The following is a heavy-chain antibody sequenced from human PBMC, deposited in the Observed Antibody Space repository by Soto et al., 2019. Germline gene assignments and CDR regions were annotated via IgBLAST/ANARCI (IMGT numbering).Heavy chain of an antibody. CDR1: GFTFSDYG. D-gene: IGHD3-22*01. CDR3: TGRLITDRYYYGMDV. Sequence: EVQLLESGGGLVQPGGSLRLSCAASGFTFSDYGMSWVRQAPGKGLEWVSGISGGGGTTNYADSVKGRFTISRDNSKNTLYLQMNSLRAEDTAVYYCTGRLITDRYYYGMDVWGQGTTVTVSS. CDR2: ISGGGGTT. V-gene: IGHV3-23*01. J-gene: IGHJ6*02.